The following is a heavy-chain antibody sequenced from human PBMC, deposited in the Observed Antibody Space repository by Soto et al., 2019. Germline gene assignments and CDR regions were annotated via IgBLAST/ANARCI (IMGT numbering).Heavy chain of an antibody. V-gene: IGHV1-46*01. D-gene: IGHD5-18*01. CDR2: INPSGGST. J-gene: IGHJ6*02. CDR1: GYTFTSYY. CDR3: ARAGTAMVYYSGMDV. Sequence: QVQLVQSGAEVKKPGASVKVSCKASGYTFTSYYMHWVRQAPGQGLEWMGIINPSGGSTSYAQKFQGRVTMTRDTSTSTVYMELSSLRSEDTAVYYCARAGTAMVYYSGMDVWGQGATVTVSS.